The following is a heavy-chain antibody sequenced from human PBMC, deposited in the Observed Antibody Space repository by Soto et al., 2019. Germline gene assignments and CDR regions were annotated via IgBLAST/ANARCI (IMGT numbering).Heavy chain of an antibody. D-gene: IGHD2-21*02. CDR1: GYTFTNYY. V-gene: IGHV1-2*02. CDR3: ARQLAYCGGDCYTEPIEY. Sequence: QAQLVQSGAEVKKPGASVKVSCKASGYTFTNYYIHWVRQAPGHGLEWMGWVNPRSGDTNYAQKFQGRVTMTRDTSISTAYMELSRLRSDDTAVYYCARQLAYCGGDCYTEPIEYWGQGTLVTVSS. J-gene: IGHJ4*02. CDR2: VNPRSGDT.